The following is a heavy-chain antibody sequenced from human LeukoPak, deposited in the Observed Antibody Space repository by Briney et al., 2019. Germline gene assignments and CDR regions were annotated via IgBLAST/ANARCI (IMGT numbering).Heavy chain of an antibody. CDR3: ARGAPRFRYCSSTSCHKRGYAFGI. J-gene: IGHJ3*02. Sequence: ILSRTCAVYGGSFSAYYWSWIRQPPGKGLEWIGEINHSGSTNYNPSLKSRVTISVDTSKNQFSLKLSSVTAADTAVYYCARGAPRFRYCSSTSCHKRGYAFGIWGQGTMVTVSS. D-gene: IGHD2-2*01. CDR1: GGSFSAYY. CDR2: INHSGST. V-gene: IGHV4-34*01.